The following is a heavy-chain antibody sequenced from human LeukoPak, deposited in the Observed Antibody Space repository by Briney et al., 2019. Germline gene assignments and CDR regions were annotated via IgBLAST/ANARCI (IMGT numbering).Heavy chain of an antibody. CDR3: ARDRGVVGNYGY. Sequence: GGSLRLSCAASGFTFSTYWMSWVRQAPGKGLEWVANIKEDGSERYHVDSVKGRFTISRDNAKDSLYLQMNSLRADDTAVYYCARDRGVVGNYGYWGQGTLVTVSS. CDR1: GFTFSTYW. J-gene: IGHJ4*02. V-gene: IGHV3-7*05. D-gene: IGHD1-26*01. CDR2: IKEDGSER.